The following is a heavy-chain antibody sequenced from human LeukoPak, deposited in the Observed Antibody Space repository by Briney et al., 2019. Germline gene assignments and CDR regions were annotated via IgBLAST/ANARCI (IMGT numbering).Heavy chain of an antibody. CDR3: DPHDSSSHF. V-gene: IGHV3-30*03. D-gene: IGHD6-6*01. CDR2: ISSDGSNK. Sequence: GRSLRLSCAASGFTFSSYGMHWVRQAPGKGLECVAFISSDGSNKYYADSVKGRFTISRDNSKNTLYLQMNSLRAEDMAVYYCDPHDSSSHFWGQGTLVTVSS. CDR1: GFTFSSYG. J-gene: IGHJ4*02.